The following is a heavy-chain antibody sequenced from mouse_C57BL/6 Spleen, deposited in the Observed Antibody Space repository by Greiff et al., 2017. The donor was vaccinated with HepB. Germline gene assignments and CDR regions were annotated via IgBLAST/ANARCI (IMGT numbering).Heavy chain of an antibody. V-gene: IGHV1-19*01. CDR1: GYTFTDYY. J-gene: IGHJ2*01. Sequence: VQLQQSGPVLVKPGASVKMSCKASGYTFTDYYMNWVKQSHGKSLEWIGVINPYNGGTSYNQKFKGKATLTVDKSSSTAYMELNSLTSEDSADYYCARGGHYYGSRGYFDYWGQGTTLTVSS. D-gene: IGHD1-1*01. CDR3: ARGGHYYGSRGYFDY. CDR2: INPYNGGT.